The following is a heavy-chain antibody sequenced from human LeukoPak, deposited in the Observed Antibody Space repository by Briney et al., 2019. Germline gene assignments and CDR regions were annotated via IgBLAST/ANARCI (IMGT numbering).Heavy chain of an antibody. Sequence: PGGSLRLSCAASGFTFSSYSMNWVRQAPGKGLEWVSSISSSSSYIYYADSVKGRFTISRDNAKNSLYLQMNSLRAEDTAVYYCAGRGGNDYGDYLMAAFDYWGQGTLVTVSS. J-gene: IGHJ4*02. V-gene: IGHV3-21*01. CDR2: ISSSSSYI. CDR1: GFTFSSYS. D-gene: IGHD4-17*01. CDR3: AGRGGNDYGDYLMAAFDY.